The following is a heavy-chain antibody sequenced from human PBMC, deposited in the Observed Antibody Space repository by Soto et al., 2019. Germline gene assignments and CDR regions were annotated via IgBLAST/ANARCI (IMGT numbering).Heavy chain of an antibody. D-gene: IGHD1-1*01. V-gene: IGHV3-30-3*01. Sequence: QVQLVESGGGVVQPGRSLRLSCVASGFTFSRFSMHWARQAPGKGLEWVAVVSYDGSTTYYVDSVRGRFTISRDNSKNTLYLEMNSMRPEAPPVYYCVRVGPNGPNDDEYWGQGTTVTVSS. J-gene: IGHJ4*02. CDR2: VSYDGSTT. CDR3: VRVGPNGPNDDEY. CDR1: GFTFSRFS.